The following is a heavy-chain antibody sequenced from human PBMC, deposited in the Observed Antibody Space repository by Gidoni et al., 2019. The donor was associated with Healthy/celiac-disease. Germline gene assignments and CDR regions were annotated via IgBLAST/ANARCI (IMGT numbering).Heavy chain of an antibody. CDR3: AGGVAARRYYYYYMDV. J-gene: IGHJ6*03. V-gene: IGHV1-69*01. D-gene: IGHD6-6*01. Sequence: QVQLVQSGAEVKKPGSSVKVSCKASGGTFSSYAISWVRQATVQGLEGMGGIIPLFCTTTNAQQYQCSVTITAEESTSTAYMELSSMRSADTAVYYCAGGVAARRYYYYYMDVWGKGTTVTVSS. CDR1: GGTFSSYA. CDR2: IIPLFCTT.